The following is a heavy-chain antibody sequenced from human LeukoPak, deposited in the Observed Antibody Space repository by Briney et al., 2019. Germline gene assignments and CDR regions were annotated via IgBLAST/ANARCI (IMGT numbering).Heavy chain of an antibody. V-gene: IGHV3-23*01. CDR3: AKDYRGYGDYFDY. CDR2: IVNSGGST. J-gene: IGHJ4*02. Sequence: PGGSLRLSCAASGFTFSSYAMSWVRQAPGKGLEWVSTIVNSGGSTYYADSVKGRFTISRDNSKNTLYLQMNSLRAEDTAVYYCAKDYRGYGDYFDYWGQGTLVTVSS. D-gene: IGHD5-12*01. CDR1: GFTFSSYA.